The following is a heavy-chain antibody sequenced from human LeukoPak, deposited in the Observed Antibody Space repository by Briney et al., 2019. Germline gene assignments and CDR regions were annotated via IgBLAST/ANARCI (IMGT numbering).Heavy chain of an antibody. J-gene: IGHJ4*02. CDR3: TSSSYGDSPTDY. Sequence: PGGSLKLSCAASGFTFSGSAMHWVRQASGKGLEWVGRIRSKANSYATAYAASVKGRFTISRDDSKNTAYLQMNSLKTEDTAVYYCTSSSYGDSPTDYWGQGTLVTVSS. CDR1: GFTFSGSA. V-gene: IGHV3-73*01. D-gene: IGHD4-17*01. CDR2: IRSKANSYAT.